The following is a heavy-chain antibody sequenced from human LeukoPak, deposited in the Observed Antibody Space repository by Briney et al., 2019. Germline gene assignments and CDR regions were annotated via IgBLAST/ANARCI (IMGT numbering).Heavy chain of an antibody. Sequence: GGSLRLSCVASGLNFDDSAMHWVRQAPGKGLERVSLISAYGGSTFSADSLKSRFSISRDNSKKTQYLQMNSLRSEDTAMYYCAKASGKFDYWGQGTLVAVSS. CDR3: AKASGKFDY. CDR2: ISAYGGST. CDR1: GLNFDDSA. V-gene: IGHV3-43*02. J-gene: IGHJ4*02.